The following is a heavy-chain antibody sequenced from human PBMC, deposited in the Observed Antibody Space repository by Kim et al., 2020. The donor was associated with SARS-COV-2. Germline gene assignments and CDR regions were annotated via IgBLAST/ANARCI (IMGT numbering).Heavy chain of an antibody. J-gene: IGHJ6*03. CDR3: ARRQGPFASCYYYYMDV. Sequence: GGSLRLSCAASGFTFSSYWMHWVRQAPGKGLVWVSRINSDGSSTSYADSVKGRFTISRDNAKNTLYLQMNSLRAEATTVYYCARRQGPFASCYYYYMDVWGQGTTVTVS. CDR1: GFTFSSYW. V-gene: IGHV3-74*01. D-gene: IGHD3-10*01. CDR2: INSDGSST.